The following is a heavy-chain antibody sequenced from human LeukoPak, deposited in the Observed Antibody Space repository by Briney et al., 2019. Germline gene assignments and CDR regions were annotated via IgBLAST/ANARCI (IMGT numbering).Heavy chain of an antibody. CDR1: GFTFSNYG. Sequence: PGGSLRLSCAASGFTFSNYGMNWVRQAPGKGLEWVSSISNTSSHTYYADSLKGRFTISRDNAKKSLYLQMNSLRAEDTAVYYCARDVNGFCSGGACESPGFDYWGQGTLVTVSS. J-gene: IGHJ4*02. CDR2: ISNTSSHT. V-gene: IGHV3-21*01. D-gene: IGHD2-15*01. CDR3: ARDVNGFCSGGACESPGFDY.